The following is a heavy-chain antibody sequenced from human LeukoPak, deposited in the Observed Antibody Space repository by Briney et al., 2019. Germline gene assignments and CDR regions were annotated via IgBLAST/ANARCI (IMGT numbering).Heavy chain of an antibody. J-gene: IGHJ3*02. Sequence: ASVKVSCKTSGYTFTSYYISWVRQAPGQGLEWMAWISAYNGNTKYAQKFQGRVTMTTDTSTSTAYMELRSLRSDDTAVYYCARDPGSGWYDAFDIWGQGTMVTVSS. CDR1: GYTFTSYY. CDR2: ISAYNGNT. D-gene: IGHD6-19*01. V-gene: IGHV1-18*01. CDR3: ARDPGSGWYDAFDI.